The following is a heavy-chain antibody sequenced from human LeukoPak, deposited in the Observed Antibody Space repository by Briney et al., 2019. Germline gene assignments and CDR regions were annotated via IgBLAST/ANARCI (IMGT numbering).Heavy chain of an antibody. CDR1: GFSFSDHY. CDR3: AREGIAVADDAFDI. CDR2: ISGSSSHT. Sequence: GGSLRLSCAASGFSFSDHYMSWIRQAPGKGLEWVSYISGSSSHTNFADSVKGRFSISRDNAKNSLYLQMNSLRAEDTGVYYCAREGIAVADDAFDIWGQGTMVTVSS. J-gene: IGHJ3*02. V-gene: IGHV3-11*05. D-gene: IGHD6-19*01.